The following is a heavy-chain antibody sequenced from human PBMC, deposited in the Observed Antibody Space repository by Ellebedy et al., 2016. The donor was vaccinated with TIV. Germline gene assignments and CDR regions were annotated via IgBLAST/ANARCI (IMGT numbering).Heavy chain of an antibody. CDR3: SRGTVALQSLRLFDS. J-gene: IGHJ4*02. D-gene: IGHD6-19*01. CDR1: VGSFSGYY. V-gene: IGHV4-34*01. CDR2: VNHNGNT. Sequence: SETLSLTXAVYVGSFSGYYWTWIRQSPGKGLEWIGEVNHNGNTNYSPSLKSRLTISVDTSKNQFSLKLTSVTAADTAVYYCSRGTVALQSLRLFDSWGRGTQVTVSS.